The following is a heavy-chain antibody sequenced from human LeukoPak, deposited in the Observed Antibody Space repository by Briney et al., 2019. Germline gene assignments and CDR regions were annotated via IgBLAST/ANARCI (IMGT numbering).Heavy chain of an antibody. CDR3: AREDYYDSSGYLDY. CDR2: IYYSGTT. D-gene: IGHD3-22*01. CDR1: GGSISSSGYY. Sequence: SETLSLTCTVSGGSISSSGYYWSWLRHHPGKGLEWIGYIYYSGTTYYNPSLKSRVTISVDTSKNQFSLKLFSVTAADTAVYYYAREDYYDSSGYLDYWGQGTLVTVSS. V-gene: IGHV4-31*03. J-gene: IGHJ4*02.